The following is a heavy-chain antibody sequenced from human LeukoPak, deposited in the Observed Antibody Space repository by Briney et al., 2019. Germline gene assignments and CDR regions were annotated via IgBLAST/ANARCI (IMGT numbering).Heavy chain of an antibody. CDR1: GYTFTDYY. V-gene: IGHV1-69-2*01. J-gene: IGHJ4*02. CDR2: VDPEDGET. Sequence: ASVKLSCKVSGYTFTDYYMHWVPQAPGKGLEWMGLVDPEDGETIYAEKFQGRVTITADTSTDTAYMELSSLRSEDTAVYYCATGDYYDSSGYSSVLDYWGQGTLVTVSS. D-gene: IGHD3-22*01. CDR3: ATGDYYDSSGYSSVLDY.